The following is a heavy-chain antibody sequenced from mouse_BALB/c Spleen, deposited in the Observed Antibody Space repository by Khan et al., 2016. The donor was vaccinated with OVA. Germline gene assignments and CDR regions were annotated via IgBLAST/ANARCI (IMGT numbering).Heavy chain of an antibody. Sequence: EVQLQQSGPELVKPGASVKMSCKASGYTFTSYVMHWVKQKPGQGLEWIGYINFYNDGTKYNEKFKGKATLTSDKASSTAYMELSSLTSAASAFEYCARIHYVSSLDYGGQGTTLTVSS. CDR2: INFYNDGT. J-gene: IGHJ2*01. V-gene: IGHV1S136*01. CDR1: GYTFTSYV. D-gene: IGHD1-1*01. CDR3: ARIHYVSSLDY.